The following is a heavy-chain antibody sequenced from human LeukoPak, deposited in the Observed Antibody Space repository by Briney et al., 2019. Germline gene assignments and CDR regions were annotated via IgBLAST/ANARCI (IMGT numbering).Heavy chain of an antibody. CDR1: GDSISSGDYS. J-gene: IGHJ6*03. D-gene: IGHD2-2*01. CDR2: IYNSGTT. Sequence: PSETLSLTCAVSGDSISSGDYSWSWIRQPPGKGLEWIGYIYNSGTTNYNPSLKSRVTISVDTSKNQFSLKLSSVTAADTAVYYCAREAHFCSSTSCYRVYYYYYMDVWGKGATVTVSS. V-gene: IGHV4-30-4*07. CDR3: AREAHFCSSTSCYRVYYYYYMDV.